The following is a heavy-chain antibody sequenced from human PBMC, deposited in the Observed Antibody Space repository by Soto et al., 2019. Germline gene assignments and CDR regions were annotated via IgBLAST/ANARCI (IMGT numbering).Heavy chain of an antibody. CDR2: LYYSGST. CDR1: GGSISSYY. D-gene: IGHD4-4*01. Sequence: SETLSLTCTVSGGSISSYYWSWIRQPPGKGLEWIGYLYYSGSTNYHPSLKSRVTISVDPSKNPFSLKLSSVTAADTAVYYCGRVKHDYSNQPRMDYWGQGTLVTVS. V-gene: IGHV4-59*01. CDR3: GRVKHDYSNQPRMDY. J-gene: IGHJ4*02.